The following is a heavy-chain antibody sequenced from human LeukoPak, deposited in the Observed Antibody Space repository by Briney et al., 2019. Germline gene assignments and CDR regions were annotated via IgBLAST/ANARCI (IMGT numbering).Heavy chain of an antibody. CDR3: ATCGYSYGRFDY. Sequence: PGGSLRLSCAASGFTFSSYAMSWVRQAPGKGLGWVSAISGSGGSTYYADSVKGRFTISRDNSKNTLYLQMNSLRAEDTAVYYCATCGYSYGRFDYWGQGTLVTVSS. D-gene: IGHD5-18*01. V-gene: IGHV3-23*01. CDR1: GFTFSSYA. CDR2: ISGSGGST. J-gene: IGHJ4*02.